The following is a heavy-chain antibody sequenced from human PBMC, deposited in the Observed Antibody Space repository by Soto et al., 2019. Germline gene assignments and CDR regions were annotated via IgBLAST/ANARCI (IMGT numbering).Heavy chain of an antibody. V-gene: IGHV3-53*01. CDR3: AREGMGFGY. D-gene: IGHD1-26*01. J-gene: IGHJ4*02. CDR1: GFTVSSYY. Sequence: GGSVRLSCAASGFTVSSYYMSWVRQAPGKGLEWVSVVYSTGSTYYADSVKGRFTISRDISKNMIYLQMDSLRAEDAAVYYCAREGMGFGYWGQGTLVTVSS. CDR2: VYSTGST.